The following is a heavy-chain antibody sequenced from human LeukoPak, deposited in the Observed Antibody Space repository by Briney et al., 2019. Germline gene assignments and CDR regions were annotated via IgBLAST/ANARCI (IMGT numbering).Heavy chain of an antibody. D-gene: IGHD3-10*01. V-gene: IGHV3-9*03. J-gene: IGHJ3*02. CDR1: GFTFDDYA. Sequence: HSGGSLRLSCAASGFTFDDYAMHWVRQAPGKGLEWVSGISWNSGSIGYADSVKGRFTISRDNAKNSLYLQMNSLRAEDMALYYCARVQLLWFGDLGLDAFDIWGQGTMVTVSS. CDR3: ARVQLLWFGDLGLDAFDI. CDR2: ISWNSGSI.